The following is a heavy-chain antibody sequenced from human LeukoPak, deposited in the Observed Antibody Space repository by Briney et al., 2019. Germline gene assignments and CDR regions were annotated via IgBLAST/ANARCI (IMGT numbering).Heavy chain of an antibody. Sequence: GRSLRLSCAASGFTFDDYAMRWVRQAPGKGLEWVSAISDTGNTYHADSVKGRFTISRDSSKNTLFLQMNRLRPEDAAVYYCAKAPVTTCRGAFCYPFDYWGLGTLVTVSS. CDR2: ISDTGNT. CDR3: AKAPVTTCRGAFCYPFDY. D-gene: IGHD2-15*01. V-gene: IGHV3-23*01. CDR1: GFTFDDYA. J-gene: IGHJ4*02.